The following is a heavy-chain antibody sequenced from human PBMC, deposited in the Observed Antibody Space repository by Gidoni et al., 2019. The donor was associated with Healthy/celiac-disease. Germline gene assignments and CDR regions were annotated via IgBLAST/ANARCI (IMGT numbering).Heavy chain of an antibody. CDR2: IHPGDSDT. CDR1: GSSFTTYW. CDR3: ARGDSTPQELPRSYYYGMDV. Sequence: EVQLVQSGAAVKKPGEPLKISCKGSGSSFTTYWIAWGRQMPGKGLEWMGIIHPGDSDTRYSPSFQGQVTISADKSISTAYLQWSSLKASDTAMYYCARGDSTPQELPRSYYYGMDVWGQGTTVTVSS. D-gene: IGHD1-26*01. V-gene: IGHV5-51*01. J-gene: IGHJ6*02.